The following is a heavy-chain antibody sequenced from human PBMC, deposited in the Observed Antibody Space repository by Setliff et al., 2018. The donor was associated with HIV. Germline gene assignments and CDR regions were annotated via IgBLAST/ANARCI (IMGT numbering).Heavy chain of an antibody. D-gene: IGHD3-16*01. CDR3: TTDTLTTFGGFLVEYFQH. V-gene: IGHV3-48*01. J-gene: IGHJ1*01. CDR2: IRGKSDII. CDR1: GFAFSDNP. Sequence: GSLRLSCVASSGFAFSDNPMNWVRQAPGKGLEWISHIRGKSDIIKYAESVMGRFTISRDNAKNSLYLEMNSLRAEDTAVYYCTTDTLTTFGGFLVEYFQHWGQGTLVTVSS.